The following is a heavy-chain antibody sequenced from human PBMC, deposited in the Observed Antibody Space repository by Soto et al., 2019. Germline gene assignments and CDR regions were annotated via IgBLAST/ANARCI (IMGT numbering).Heavy chain of an antibody. CDR1: GFTFSSYA. J-gene: IGHJ5*02. Sequence: PGESLKISCAASGFTFSSYAMHWVRQAPGKGLEWAAVISHDGDYKYYGDSVRGRLTISRDNSKNTLYLQMNSLRDEDTAVYYCARVPITQLRSAGHIVVGINWFDPWGQGTLVTVSS. V-gene: IGHV3-30*03. CDR3: ARVPITQLRSAGHIVVGINWFDP. D-gene: IGHD2-21*01. CDR2: ISHDGDYK.